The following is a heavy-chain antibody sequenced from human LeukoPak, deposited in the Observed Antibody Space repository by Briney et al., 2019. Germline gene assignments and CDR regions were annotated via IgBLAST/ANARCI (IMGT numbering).Heavy chain of an antibody. Sequence: PGGSLTLSCAASGFTFSSYGMHWVRQAPGKGLECVAFIRYDVSNKYYGDSVKGRFTISRDNSKNTLYLQMNSLRAEDTAEYYCAKDKVEFGDYVEYYYYMDVWGKGTTVTVFS. CDR2: IRYDVSNK. CDR3: AKDKVEFGDYVEYYYYMDV. J-gene: IGHJ6*03. V-gene: IGHV3-30*02. D-gene: IGHD4-17*01. CDR1: GFTFSSYG.